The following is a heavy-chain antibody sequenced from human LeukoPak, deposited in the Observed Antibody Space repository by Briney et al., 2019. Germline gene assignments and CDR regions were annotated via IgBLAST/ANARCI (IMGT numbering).Heavy chain of an antibody. V-gene: IGHV4-30-2*01. Sequence: SQTLSLTCAVSGGSINSGGYSWSWIRQPPGKCRECIGYIDHIVSSYYNPSLKSRATISVDTSKTQFSLKLSSVTAADTAVYYCARTYYDFWSGYYTEAGWFAPWGQGTLVTVSS. J-gene: IGHJ5*02. CDR1: GGSINSGGYS. D-gene: IGHD3-3*01. CDR2: IDHIVSS. CDR3: ARTYYDFWSGYYTEAGWFAP.